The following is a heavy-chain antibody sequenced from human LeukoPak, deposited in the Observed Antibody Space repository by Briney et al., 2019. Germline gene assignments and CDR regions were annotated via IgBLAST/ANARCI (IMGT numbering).Heavy chain of an antibody. V-gene: IGHV3-30*03. CDR2: ISYDGSNK. Sequence: QPGGSLRLSCAASGFTFSSYGTPWVRQAPGKGLEWVAVISYDGSNKYYADSVKGRFTISRDNSKNTLYLQMNSLRAEDTAVYYCAFHAFDIWGQGTMVTVSS. J-gene: IGHJ3*02. CDR3: AFHAFDI. CDR1: GFTFSSYG.